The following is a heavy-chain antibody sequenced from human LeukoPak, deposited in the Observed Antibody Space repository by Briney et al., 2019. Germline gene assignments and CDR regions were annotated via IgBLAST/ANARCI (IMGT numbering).Heavy chain of an antibody. J-gene: IGHJ6*02. CDR3: AREKLGYGDYDYYYYYGMDV. V-gene: IGHV3-7*03. Sequence: GGSLRLSCAASGFTFSNFWMNWVRQAPGKGLEWVANIKQDGSEKYYVDSVKGRFTISRDNAKNSLYLQMNSLRAEDTAVYYCAREKLGYGDYDYYYYYGMDVWGQGTTVTVSS. D-gene: IGHD4-17*01. CDR1: GFTFSNFW. CDR2: IKQDGSEK.